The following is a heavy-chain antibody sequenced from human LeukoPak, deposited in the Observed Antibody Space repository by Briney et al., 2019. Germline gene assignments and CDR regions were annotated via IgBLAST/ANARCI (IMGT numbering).Heavy chain of an antibody. V-gene: IGHV4-59*01. CDR1: GGSISSYQ. Sequence: SETLSLTCTVSGGSISSYQWTWIRQPPGKGLEWIGYVYYTGRTDLNPSLNSRVTISIDTSKNQFSLKLSSVTVGDTAVYYCARVIGSYSLWGQGTLVTVSS. CDR2: VYYTGRT. D-gene: IGHD1-26*01. CDR3: ARVIGSYSL. J-gene: IGHJ4*02.